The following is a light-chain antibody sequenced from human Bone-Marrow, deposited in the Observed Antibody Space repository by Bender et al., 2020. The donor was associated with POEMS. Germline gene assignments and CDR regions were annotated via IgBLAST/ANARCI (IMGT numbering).Light chain of an antibody. CDR1: KIGSRV. Sequence: SYVLTQPPSVSVAPGQTASITCGGDKIGSRVVHWYQQRPGQAPVLVVYDDDDRPSGIPERFSGSISGHTAALTISRVEAGDEADYYCQVWDSSSDQYVFGTGTKVTVL. CDR3: QVWDSSSDQYV. J-gene: IGLJ1*01. V-gene: IGLV3-21*02. CDR2: DDD.